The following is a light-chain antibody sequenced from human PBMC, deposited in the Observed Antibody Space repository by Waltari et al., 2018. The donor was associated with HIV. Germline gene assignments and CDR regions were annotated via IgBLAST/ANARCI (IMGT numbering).Light chain of an antibody. Sequence: QSALTQHASVSGSPGQSITISCTGTSSDVGAYNYVSWYQQHPGKAPKFIMYDVNKLRSGVSDRFSGPKSGNTSSLTISGLQAEYEADYYCSSYTSSHTQGFGSGTKVTVL. V-gene: IGLV2-14*03. CDR2: DVN. J-gene: IGLJ1*01. CDR1: SSDVGAYNY. CDR3: SSYTSSHTQG.